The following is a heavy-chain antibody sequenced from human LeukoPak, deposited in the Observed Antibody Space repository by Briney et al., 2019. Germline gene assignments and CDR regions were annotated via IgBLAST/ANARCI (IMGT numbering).Heavy chain of an antibody. Sequence: SQTLSLTCAISGDSVSSNSAAWNWIRQSPSRGLEWLGRTYYRSKWYNDYAVSVKSRITINPDTSKNQFSLKLTSVTAADTAVYYCAREIRQPFGEPLTGDYWGQGTLVTVSS. CDR2: TYYRSKWYN. V-gene: IGHV6-1*01. D-gene: IGHD3-10*01. J-gene: IGHJ4*02. CDR3: AREIRQPFGEPLTGDY. CDR1: GDSVSSNSAA.